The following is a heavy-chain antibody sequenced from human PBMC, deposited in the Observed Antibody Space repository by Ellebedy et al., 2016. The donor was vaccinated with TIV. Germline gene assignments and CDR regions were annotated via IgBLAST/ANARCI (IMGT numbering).Heavy chain of an antibody. CDR1: GGTFSSYA. Sequence: SVKVSXXASGGTFSSYAISWVRQAPGQGLEWMGGIIPIFGTANYAQKFQGRVTITADESTSTAYMELSSLRSEDTAVYYCARDFYDPPYYYYYGMDVWGQGTTVTVSS. V-gene: IGHV1-69*13. J-gene: IGHJ6*02. CDR2: IIPIFGTA. D-gene: IGHD5/OR15-5a*01. CDR3: ARDFYDPPYYYYYGMDV.